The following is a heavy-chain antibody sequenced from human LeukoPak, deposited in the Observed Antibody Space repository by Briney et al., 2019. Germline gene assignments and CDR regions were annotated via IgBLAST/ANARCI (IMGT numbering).Heavy chain of an antibody. CDR2: INPSGGST. CDR1: GYTLTELS. CDR3: ARGRMGQPIDY. Sequence: GASEKVSCKVSGYTLTELSMHWVRQAPGQGLEWMGIINPSGGSTSYAQKFQGRVTMTRDTSTSTVYMELSSLRSEDTAVYYCARGRMGQPIDYWGQVTLVTVSS. D-gene: IGHD3-16*01. J-gene: IGHJ4*02. V-gene: IGHV1-46*01.